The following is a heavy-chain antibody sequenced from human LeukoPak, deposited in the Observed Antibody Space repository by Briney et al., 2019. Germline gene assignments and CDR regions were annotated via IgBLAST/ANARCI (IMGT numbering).Heavy chain of an antibody. D-gene: IGHD3-3*01. CDR1: EFSVGSNY. CDR3: ARGADYYAIWRGYAGYSDY. Sequence: GSLRLSCAASEFSVGSNYMTWVRQAPGKGLEWVGSIYHRGSTIYNPSLRSRVTMSLDRSKKKFSLKLTSVTAAGTAVYFCARGADYYAIWRGYAGYSDYWGQGISVTVSS. CDR2: IYHRGST. J-gene: IGHJ4*02. V-gene: IGHV4-38-2*01.